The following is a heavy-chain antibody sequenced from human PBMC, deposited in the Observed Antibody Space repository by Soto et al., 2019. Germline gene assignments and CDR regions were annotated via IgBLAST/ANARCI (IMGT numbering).Heavy chain of an antibody. V-gene: IGHV1-2*04. Sequence: ASVKVSCKASGYTFTGYYMHWVRQAPGQGLEWMGWINPNSGGTNYAQKFQGWVTMTRDTSISTAYMELSRLRSDDTAVYYCARAHCGGDCYSGVDYWGQGTLVTVSS. CDR3: ARAHCGGDCYSGVDY. J-gene: IGHJ4*02. D-gene: IGHD2-21*02. CDR2: INPNSGGT. CDR1: GYTFTGYY.